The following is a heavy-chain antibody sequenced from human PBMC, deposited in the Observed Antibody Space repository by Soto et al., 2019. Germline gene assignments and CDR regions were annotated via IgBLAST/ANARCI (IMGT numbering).Heavy chain of an antibody. CDR2: IYYSGTT. J-gene: IGHJ3*02. CDR3: ARGRGGTYDAFDI. V-gene: IGHV4-59*01. D-gene: IGHD1-26*01. CDR1: GGSMSRYY. Sequence: PSETLSLTCTVSGGSMSRYYWSWIRQPPGKGLEWIGYIYYSGTTNYNPSLKSRVTILLDTSKNQFSLKLVSLTAADTAFYYCARGRGGTYDAFDIWGQGTLVTVSS.